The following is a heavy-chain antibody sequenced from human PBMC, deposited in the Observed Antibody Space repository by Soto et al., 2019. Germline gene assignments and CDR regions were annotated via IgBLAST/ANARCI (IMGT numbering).Heavy chain of an antibody. J-gene: IGHJ4*02. CDR1: GFTFSSYA. Sequence: GSLRLSCAASGFTFSSYAMNWVRQAPGKGLEWVSAISGSGGSTYYADSVKGRFTISRDNSKNMLYLQMNSLRAEDTAVYYCAKDPPSSIVGATLDYWGQGTLVTVSS. D-gene: IGHD1-26*01. CDR3: AKDPPSSIVGATLDY. CDR2: ISGSGGST. V-gene: IGHV3-23*01.